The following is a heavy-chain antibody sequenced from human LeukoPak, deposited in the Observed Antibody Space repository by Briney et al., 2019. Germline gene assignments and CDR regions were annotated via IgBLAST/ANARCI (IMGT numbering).Heavy chain of an antibody. CDR1: GYTFTGYY. CDR3: ARESITMVRGVIISRYYYMDV. V-gene: IGHV1-2*02. Sequence: ASVKVSCKASGYTFTGYYMHWVRQAPGQGLEWMGWIHPNSGGTNYAQKFQGRVTMTRDTSISTAYMELSRLRSDDTAVYYCARESITMVRGVIISRYYYMDVWGKGTTVTISS. J-gene: IGHJ6*03. D-gene: IGHD3-10*01. CDR2: IHPNSGGT.